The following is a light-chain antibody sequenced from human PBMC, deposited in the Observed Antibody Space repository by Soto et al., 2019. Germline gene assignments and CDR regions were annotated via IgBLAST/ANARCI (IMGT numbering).Light chain of an antibody. V-gene: IGKV2-28*01. CDR1: QSLLHTSGYNY. Sequence: DIVMTQSPLSLPVTPGEPASISCRSSQSLLHTSGYNYLDWYLQKPGQSPQLLIYLGSNRASGVPDRFSGSESGTDFTLKITRVEAEDVGVYYCMQRLQTPWMFGQGTKVEIK. CDR3: MQRLQTPWM. J-gene: IGKJ1*01. CDR2: LGS.